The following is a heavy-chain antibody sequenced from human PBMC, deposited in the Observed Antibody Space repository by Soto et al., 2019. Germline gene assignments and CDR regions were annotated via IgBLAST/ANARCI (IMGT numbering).Heavy chain of an antibody. CDR1: GFIFNNYN. V-gene: IGHV3-48*01. D-gene: IGHD6-13*01. J-gene: IGHJ4*02. CDR3: ARGFGSSWFPY. CDR2: ITGDSGVI. Sequence: EVHLVESGGGLVQPGGSLRLSCAASGFIFNNYNMNWVRQAPGKGPEWVSFITGDSGVIYYADSVKGRFTISRDNAKNSLYLQMNSLRAEDTAVYYCARGFGSSWFPYWGQGTLVTVSS.